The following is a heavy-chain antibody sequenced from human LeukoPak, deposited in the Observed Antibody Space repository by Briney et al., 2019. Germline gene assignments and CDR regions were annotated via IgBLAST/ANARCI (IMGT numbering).Heavy chain of an antibody. CDR1: GYTFTGYY. J-gene: IGHJ4*02. Sequence: ASVKVSCKASGYTFTGYYMHWVRQAPGQGLEWMGWINPNSGGTNYAQKFQGRVTMTRDTSISTAYMELSRLGSDDTAAYYCARSTKYYDILTGLDYWGQGTLVTVSS. D-gene: IGHD3-9*01. CDR3: ARSTKYYDILTGLDY. V-gene: IGHV1-2*02. CDR2: INPNSGGT.